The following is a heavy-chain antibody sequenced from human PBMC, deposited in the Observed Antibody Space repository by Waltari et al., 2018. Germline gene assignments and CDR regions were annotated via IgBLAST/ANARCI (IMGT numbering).Heavy chain of an antibody. Sequence: EEHLLESGGGLAQPGGSLRLSCSASGFNFISYAMSWVRQAPGKGLEWVSGSSDSGVITKYAESVKGRFTVSRDNSKNTVFLHLNSLRAEDTAIYYCARHLYSIDYLELAKWGQGTLVTVSS. J-gene: IGHJ4*02. CDR2: SSDSGVIT. V-gene: IGHV3-23*01. D-gene: IGHD3-22*01. CDR3: ARHLYSIDYLELAK. CDR1: GFNFISYA.